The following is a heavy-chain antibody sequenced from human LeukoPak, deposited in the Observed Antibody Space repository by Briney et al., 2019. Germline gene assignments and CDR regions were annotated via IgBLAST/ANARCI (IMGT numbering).Heavy chain of an antibody. Sequence: GGSLRLSCAASGFTFSSYTMHWVRQAPGKGLEWVALTSSDGNKYFADSVQGRFTISRDNSRNTVYLQLDSLRPDDTAVYYCARERGIRALYFDDWGQGTLVTVSS. D-gene: IGHD3-16*01. CDR1: GFTFSSYT. V-gene: IGHV3-30*04. J-gene: IGHJ4*02. CDR2: TSSDGNK. CDR3: ARERGIRALYFDD.